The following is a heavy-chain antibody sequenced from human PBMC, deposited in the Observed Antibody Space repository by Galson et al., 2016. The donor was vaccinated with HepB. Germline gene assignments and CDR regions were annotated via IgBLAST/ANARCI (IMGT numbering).Heavy chain of an antibody. CDR1: GYRFTTYW. J-gene: IGHJ2*01. CDR2: IYPGDSNT. Sequence: QSGAEVKKPGESLKISCKGSGYRFTTYWIGWVRQMPGKGLEWMGVIYPGDSNTRYSPSFQGQVTISVDKSISTAYLQWSGLKAPDTAMYYCAREGRYCTSTSCYGYWYFDLWGRGTLVTVSS. CDR3: AREGRYCTSTSCYGYWYFDL. V-gene: IGHV5-51*01. D-gene: IGHD2-2*01.